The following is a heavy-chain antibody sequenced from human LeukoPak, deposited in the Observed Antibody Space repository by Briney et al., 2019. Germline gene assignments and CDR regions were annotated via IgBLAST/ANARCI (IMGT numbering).Heavy chain of an antibody. CDR1: GFTFSSYS. J-gene: IGHJ4*02. CDR2: ISSSSSTI. Sequence: GGSLRLSCAASGFTFSSYSMNWVRQAPGKGLEWVSYISSSSSTIYYADSVKGRFTISRDNSKNTLYLQMNSLRAEDTAVYYCAREDGQDRTPLDYWGQGTLVTVSS. D-gene: IGHD1-14*01. V-gene: IGHV3-48*01. CDR3: AREDGQDRTPLDY.